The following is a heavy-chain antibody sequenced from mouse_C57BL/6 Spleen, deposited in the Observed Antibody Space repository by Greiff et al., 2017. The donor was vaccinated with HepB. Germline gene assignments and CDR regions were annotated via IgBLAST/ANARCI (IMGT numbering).Heavy chain of an antibody. V-gene: IGHV1-9*01. CDR1: GYTFTGYW. Sequence: QVQLQQSGAELMKPGASVKLSCKAPGYTFTGYWIEWVKQRPGHGLEWIGEILPGSGSTNYNEKFKGKATFTADTFSNTAYMQLSSLTSEDSAIYYCARGGSYYDSSYDWFAYWGQGTLVTVSA. D-gene: IGHD1-1*01. CDR2: ILPGSGST. CDR3: ARGGSYYDSSYDWFAY. J-gene: IGHJ3*01.